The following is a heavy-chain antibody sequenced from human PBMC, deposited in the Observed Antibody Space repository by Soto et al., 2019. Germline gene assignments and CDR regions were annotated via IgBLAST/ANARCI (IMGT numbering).Heavy chain of an antibody. Sequence: GGSLRLSCAASGFTFSSYAMSWVRQAPGKGLEWVSAISGSGGSTYYADSVKGRFAISRDNSKNTLYLQMNSLRAEDTAVYYCAKLGQSATVTMFLSWFDPWGQGTLVTVSS. CDR3: AKLGQSATVTMFLSWFDP. CDR1: GFTFSSYA. CDR2: ISGSGGST. J-gene: IGHJ5*02. V-gene: IGHV3-23*01. D-gene: IGHD4-4*01.